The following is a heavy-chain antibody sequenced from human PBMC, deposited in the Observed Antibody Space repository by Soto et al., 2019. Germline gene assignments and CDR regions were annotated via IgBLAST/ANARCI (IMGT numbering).Heavy chain of an antibody. CDR2: IVPLSDRT. D-gene: IGHD2-15*01. CDR1: GETLNSNP. Sequence: QVQLVQSGAEVKKPGSSLKVSCKVFGETLNSNPIGWVRQAPGQGLERVGGIVPLSDRTNYAQELQGRVTVTADGSTSTVYMELSNLKSDDTAVYYCARKSGRDCHSGGGCFSLDVWGQGSLITVS. J-gene: IGHJ4*02. V-gene: IGHV1-69*01. CDR3: ARKSGRDCHSGGGCFSLDV.